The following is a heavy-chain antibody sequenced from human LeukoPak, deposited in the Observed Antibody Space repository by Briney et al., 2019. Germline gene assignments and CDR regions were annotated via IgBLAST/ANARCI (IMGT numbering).Heavy chain of an antibody. CDR3: AKAPSGFLEWLFHFDY. D-gene: IGHD3-3*01. CDR1: GFTFSSYA. CDR2: ISGSGGST. Sequence: PGGSLRLSFAASGFTFSSYAMSWVRQAPGKGLEWVSAISGSGGSTYYADSVKGRFTISRDNSKNTLYLQMNSLRAEDTAVYYCAKAPSGFLEWLFHFDYWGQGTLVTVSS. J-gene: IGHJ4*02. V-gene: IGHV3-23*01.